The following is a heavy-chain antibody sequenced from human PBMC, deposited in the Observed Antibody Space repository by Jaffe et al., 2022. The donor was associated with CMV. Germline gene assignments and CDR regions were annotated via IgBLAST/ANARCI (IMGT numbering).Heavy chain of an antibody. V-gene: IGHV1-8*01. CDR3: ARVDCGGDCYHNWFDP. CDR2: MNPNSGNT. J-gene: IGHJ5*02. Sequence: QVQLVQSGAEVKKPGASVKVSCKASGYTFTSYDINWVRQATGQGLEWMGWMNPNSGNTGYAQKFQGRVTMTRNTSISTAYMELSSLRSEDTAVYYCARVDCGGDCYHNWFDPWGQGTLVTVSS. CDR1: GYTFTSYD. D-gene: IGHD2-21*02.